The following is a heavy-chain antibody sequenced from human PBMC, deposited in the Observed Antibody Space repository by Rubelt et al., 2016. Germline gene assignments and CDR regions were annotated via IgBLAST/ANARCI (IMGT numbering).Heavy chain of an antibody. CDR3: ARDYIGGYHPDY. CDR2: IRYDGSNK. V-gene: IGHV3-30*02. Sequence: VQLVESGGGLVQPGGSLRLSCAASGFTFNSHGMHWVRQAPGKGLEWVAFIRYDGSNKYYPNSVKGRFTIARDNSKNTLYLQMDSLRAEDTAVYYCARDYIGGYHPDYWGQGTLVTVSS. D-gene: IGHD3-16*02. CDR1: GFTFNSHG. J-gene: IGHJ4*02.